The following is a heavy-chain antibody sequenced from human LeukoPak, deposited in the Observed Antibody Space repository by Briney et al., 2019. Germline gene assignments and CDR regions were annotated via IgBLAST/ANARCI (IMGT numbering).Heavy chain of an antibody. V-gene: IGHV3-23*01. Sequence: PGGSLRLSCAASGFTFSSYEMNWVRQAPGKRLEWVSLISGIDGKTYYADSVKGRFTISRDNSRNTLYLQMNSLRAEDTAMYYCAKDRREYSSSDYFDYWGQGTLVTVSS. D-gene: IGHD6-6*01. CDR3: AKDRREYSSSDYFDY. CDR1: GFTFSSYE. J-gene: IGHJ4*02. CDR2: ISGIDGKT.